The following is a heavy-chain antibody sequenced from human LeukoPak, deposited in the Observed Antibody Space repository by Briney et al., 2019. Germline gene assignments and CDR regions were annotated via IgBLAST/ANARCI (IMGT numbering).Heavy chain of an antibody. V-gene: IGHV3-48*03. CDR3: ARDPPYYYGSGSYSAGFDP. J-gene: IGHJ5*02. D-gene: IGHD3-10*01. CDR1: GFTFSSYE. Sequence: GGSLRLSCAASGFTFSSYEMSWVRQAPGKGLEGVSYISSSCSTIYYADSVKGRFTISRDNAKNSLYLQMNSLSAEDTAVYYCARDPPYYYGSGSYSAGFDPWGQGTLVTVSS. CDR2: ISSSCSTI.